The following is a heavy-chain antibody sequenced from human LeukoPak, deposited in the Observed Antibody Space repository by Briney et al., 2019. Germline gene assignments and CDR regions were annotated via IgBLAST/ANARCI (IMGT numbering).Heavy chain of an antibody. Sequence: SVKVSCKASGGTFSSYAISWVRQAPGQGLEWMGRMIPILGIANYAQKFQGRVTITADTSTSTAYMELSSLSSEDTAVYYCARDRVVVVAAIGELDYWGQGTLVTVSS. CDR2: MIPILGIA. V-gene: IGHV1-69*04. CDR3: ARDRVVVVAAIGELDY. J-gene: IGHJ4*02. CDR1: GGTFSSYA. D-gene: IGHD2-15*01.